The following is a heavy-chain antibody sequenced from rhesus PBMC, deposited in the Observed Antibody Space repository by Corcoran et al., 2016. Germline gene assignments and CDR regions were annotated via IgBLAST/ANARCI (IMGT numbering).Heavy chain of an antibody. CDR2: IYGSSTST. Sequence: QVQLQESGPGVVKPSETLSLTCAVSGGSISDSYRWSWIRQPPGKGLEWIGYIYGSSTSTNYNPSPKSRVTISKDTSKNQFSLKLSSVTAADTAVYYCARGYCSSTYCSSHGVDWYFDLWGPGTPITISS. J-gene: IGHJ2*01. V-gene: IGHV4S10*01. D-gene: IGHD2-15*01. CDR1: GGSISDSYR. CDR3: ARGYCSSTYCSSHGVDWYFDL.